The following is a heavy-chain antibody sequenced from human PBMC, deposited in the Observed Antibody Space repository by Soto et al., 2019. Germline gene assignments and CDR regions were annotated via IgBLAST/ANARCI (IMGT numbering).Heavy chain of an antibody. D-gene: IGHD5-18*01. Sequence: EVQLWESGGVLVQPGGSLRLSCAASGFILSSNAVSWVRQAPGKGLEWVSTISGGGGDTFYSDSVKGRFTISRDSSKNTLFLQMDSLRGEVTAIYYCAKRGYPFYFDSWGQGTLVTVSS. CDR1: GFILSSNA. CDR2: ISGGGGDT. CDR3: AKRGYPFYFDS. J-gene: IGHJ4*02. V-gene: IGHV3-23*01.